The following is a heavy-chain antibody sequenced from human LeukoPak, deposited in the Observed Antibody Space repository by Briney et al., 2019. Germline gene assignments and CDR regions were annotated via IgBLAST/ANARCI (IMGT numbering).Heavy chain of an antibody. J-gene: IGHJ4*02. CDR2: INPSGGST. Sequence: GASVKVSCKASGYTFTSYYTHWVRQAPGQGLEWMGIINPSGGSTSYAQKFQGRVTMTRDMSTSTVYMELSSLRSEDTAVYYCARDQPQYGDYVTPLDYWGQGTLVTVSS. D-gene: IGHD4-17*01. CDR3: ARDQPQYGDYVTPLDY. V-gene: IGHV1-46*01. CDR1: GYTFTSYY.